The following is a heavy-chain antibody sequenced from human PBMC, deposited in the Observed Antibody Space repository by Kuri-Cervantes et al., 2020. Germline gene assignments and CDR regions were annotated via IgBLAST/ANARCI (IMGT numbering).Heavy chain of an antibody. CDR1: GASISSINYY. J-gene: IGHJ4*02. CDR2: IYYSGST. V-gene: IGHV4-39*07. CDR3: ARRPPESAFDY. Sequence: GSLRLSCTVSGASISSINYYWGWIRQPPGKGLEWIGNIYYSGSTYYSPSLKSRVTISVDTSKNQFSLKLSSVTAADTAVYYCARRPPESAFDYWGQGTLVTVSS.